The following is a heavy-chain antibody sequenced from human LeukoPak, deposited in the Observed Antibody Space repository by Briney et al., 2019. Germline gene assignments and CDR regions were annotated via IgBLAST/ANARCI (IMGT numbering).Heavy chain of an antibody. V-gene: IGHV3-74*03. CDR3: ARDGPLWFGEGSYMDV. CDR2: INIDGTFT. D-gene: IGHD3-10*01. CDR1: EFTFSDYW. J-gene: IGHJ6*03. Sequence: PGGSLRLSCAASEFTFSDYWMHWVRLVPGEGLMWVSRINIDGTFTTYADSVKGRFTISRDNAKNSLYLQMNSLRAEDTAVYYCARDGPLWFGEGSYMDVWGKGTTVTVSS.